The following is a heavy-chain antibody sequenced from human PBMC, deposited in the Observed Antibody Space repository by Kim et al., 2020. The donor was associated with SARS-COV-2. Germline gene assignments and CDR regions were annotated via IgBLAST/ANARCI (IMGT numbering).Heavy chain of an antibody. CDR1: GYTFTRYY. V-gene: IGHV1-46*01. CDR3: ARVAAAAADV. J-gene: IGHJ6*02. CDR2: IKSSGGST. D-gene: IGHD6-13*01. Sequence: ASVKVSCKASGYTFTRYYMHWVRQAPGQGLEWMGIIKSSGGSTRYAQKYQGRVTMTRDTSTSTVYMELSSLRSEDTAVYYCARVAAAAADVWGQGTPVTVSS.